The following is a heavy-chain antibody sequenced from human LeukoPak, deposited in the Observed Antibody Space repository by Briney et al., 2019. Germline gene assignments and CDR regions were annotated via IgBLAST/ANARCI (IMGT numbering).Heavy chain of an antibody. CDR1: GFTFSSYA. CDR3: AKRGIAAAASFDY. J-gene: IGHJ4*02. Sequence: GGSLRLSCAASGFTFSSYAMSWVRQAPGKGLEWVSTISGNGDYTYYADSVKGRFTIPRDNSKNTLYLQMNSLRADDTAVYYCAKRGIAAAASFDYWGQGTLVSVSS. V-gene: IGHV3-23*01. D-gene: IGHD6-13*01. CDR2: ISGNGDYT.